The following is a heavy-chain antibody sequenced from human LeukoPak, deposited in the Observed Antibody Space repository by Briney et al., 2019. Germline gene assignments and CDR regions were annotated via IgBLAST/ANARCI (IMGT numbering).Heavy chain of an antibody. CDR1: GGSFRGYY. Sequence: SETLSLTCAVYGGSFRGYYWSGIRQPPGKGLEWIGEIKHSGSTHYNPSLKSRDTISVDTSKNKFSPKLSSVSAAETALCICARGPHRGVYYWGQRTLVTVSS. CDR2: IKHSGST. J-gene: IGHJ4*02. D-gene: IGHD1-26*01. CDR3: ARGPHRGVYY. V-gene: IGHV4-34*01.